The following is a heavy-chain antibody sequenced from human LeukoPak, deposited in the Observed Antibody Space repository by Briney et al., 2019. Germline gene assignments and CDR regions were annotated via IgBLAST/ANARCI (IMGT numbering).Heavy chain of an antibody. CDR1: GGSFSGYH. CDR3: ARSRRYCTNGVCYGPGGFDY. V-gene: IGHV4-34*01. J-gene: IGHJ4*02. Sequence: SETLSLTCAVYGGSFSGYHLSWIRQPPGKGLEWIGEINHSGSTNYNPSLKSRVTISVDTSKNQFSLKLSSVTAADTAVYYCARSRRYCTNGVCYGPGGFDYWGQGTLVTVSS. D-gene: IGHD2-8*01. CDR2: INHSGST.